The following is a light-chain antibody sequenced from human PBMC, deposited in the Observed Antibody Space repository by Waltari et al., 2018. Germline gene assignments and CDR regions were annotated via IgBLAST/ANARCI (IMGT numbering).Light chain of an antibody. CDR2: GAS. J-gene: IGKJ1*01. CDR3: QQYDNWLGT. Sequence: EIVMTQSPATLSVFPGERATLSCRASQTIRSNLAWYQLKPGQAPRLLIYGASTRATVIPARVSGSGSGTEFTLTISSLQSEDFAVYFCQQYDNWLGTFGQGTKVEIK. CDR1: QTIRSN. V-gene: IGKV3-15*01.